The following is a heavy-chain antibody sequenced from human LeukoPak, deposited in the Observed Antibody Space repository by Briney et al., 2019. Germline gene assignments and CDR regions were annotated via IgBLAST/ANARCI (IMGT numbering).Heavy chain of an antibody. CDR3: VTIAVAGTNWFDP. J-gene: IGHJ5*02. CDR1: GGSISSSNW. Sequence: SETLSLTCAVSGGSISSSNWWSWVRQPPGKGLEWIGEIYHSGSTNYNPSLKSRVTISVDKSKNQFSLKLSSVTAADTAVYYCVTIAVAGTNWFDPWGQGTLVTVSS. CDR2: IYHSGST. D-gene: IGHD6-19*01. V-gene: IGHV4-4*02.